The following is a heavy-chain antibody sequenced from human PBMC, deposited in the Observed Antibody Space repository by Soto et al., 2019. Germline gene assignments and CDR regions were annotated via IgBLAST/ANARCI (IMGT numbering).Heavy chain of an antibody. CDR1: GFSLITNEVG. CDR3: VHDGKLGYTGYDRFDY. Sequence: SGPTLVNPTQTLTLTCTFSGFSLITNEVGVGCILQPPGKALEWLALIYWNDDARYSPSLKNRLTITKDTSRNQVVLTMTNLGPVDTATYFCVHDGKLGYTGYDRFDYWGQGTLVTVYS. V-gene: IGHV2-5*01. J-gene: IGHJ4*02. CDR2: IYWNDDA. D-gene: IGHD5-12*01.